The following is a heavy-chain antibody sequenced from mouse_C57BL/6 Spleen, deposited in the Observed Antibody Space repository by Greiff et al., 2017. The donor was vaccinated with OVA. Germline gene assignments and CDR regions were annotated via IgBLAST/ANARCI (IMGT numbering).Heavy chain of an antibody. CDR2: ILPGSGST. Sequence: VQLVESGAELMKPGASVKLSCKATGYTFTGYWIEWVKQRPGHGLEWIGEILPGSGSTNYNEKFKGKATFPADTSSNTAYMQLSSLTTEDSAIDYCASPEVNDGYYAWFAYWGQGTLVTVSA. V-gene: IGHV1-9*01. J-gene: IGHJ3*01. CDR1: GYTFTGYW. D-gene: IGHD2-3*01. CDR3: ASPEVNDGYYAWFAY.